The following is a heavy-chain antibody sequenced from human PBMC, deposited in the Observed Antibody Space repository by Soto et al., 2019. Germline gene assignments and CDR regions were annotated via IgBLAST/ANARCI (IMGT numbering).Heavy chain of an antibody. V-gene: IGHV1-69*13. D-gene: IGHD1-1*01. CDR3: ASPTKPLYYYYGMDV. CDR1: GGTFSSYA. CDR2: IIPIFGTA. J-gene: IGHJ6*02. Sequence: SVKVSCKASGGTFSSYAISWVRQAPGQGLEWMGGIIPIFGTANYAQKFQGRVTITADESTSTAYMELSSLRSEDTAVYYCASPTKPLYYYYGMDVWGQGNTVTVSS.